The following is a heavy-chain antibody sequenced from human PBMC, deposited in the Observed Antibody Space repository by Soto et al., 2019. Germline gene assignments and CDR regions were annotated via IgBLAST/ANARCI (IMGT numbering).Heavy chain of an antibody. CDR1: GFTFSSYA. J-gene: IGHJ5*02. Sequence: GGSLRLSCGASGFTFSSYAMSWGRQAPGKGLEWVSAISGSGGSTYYADSVKGRFTISRDNSKNTLYLQMNSLRAEDTAVYYCAKDGNPIPYLTGYYRLGWFDPWGQGTLVTVSS. V-gene: IGHV3-23*01. CDR3: AKDGNPIPYLTGYYRLGWFDP. D-gene: IGHD3-9*01. CDR2: ISGSGGST.